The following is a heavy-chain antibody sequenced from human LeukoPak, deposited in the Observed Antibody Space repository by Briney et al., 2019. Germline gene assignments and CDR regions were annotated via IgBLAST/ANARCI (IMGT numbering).Heavy chain of an antibody. D-gene: IGHD1-14*01. CDR3: ASGGRINYYYMDV. V-gene: IGHV3-30*02. J-gene: IGHJ6*03. Sequence: GGSLRLSCAASGFTFSSCGMHWVRQAPGKGLEWVAFIRYDGGNKYYADSVKGRFTISRDNSKNTLYLQMNSLRTEDTAAYHCASGGRINYYYMDVWGKGTTVTVS. CDR2: IRYDGGNK. CDR1: GFTFSSCG.